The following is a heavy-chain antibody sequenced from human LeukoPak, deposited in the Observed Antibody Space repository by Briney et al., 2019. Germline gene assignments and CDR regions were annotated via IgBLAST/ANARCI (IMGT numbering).Heavy chain of an antibody. CDR3: VRDFDYSDRSYYDNWFES. CDR2: IWYDGSNK. CDR1: GFTFSSYG. D-gene: IGHD3-10*01. Sequence: PGGSLRLSCAASGFTFSSYGMHWVRQAPGKGLEGGAVIWYDGSNKYYADSVKGRFTISRDNSKNTLYLQMNSLTAEDTAVYYCVRDFDYSDRSYYDNWFESWGQGTLVTVSS. V-gene: IGHV3-33*01. J-gene: IGHJ5*01.